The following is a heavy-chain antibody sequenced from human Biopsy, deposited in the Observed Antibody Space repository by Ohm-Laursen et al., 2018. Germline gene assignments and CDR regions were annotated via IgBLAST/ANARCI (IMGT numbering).Heavy chain of an antibody. CDR3: ARAGVGSDGTDSYYYGMDV. J-gene: IGHJ6*02. V-gene: IGHV1-46*01. CDR2: ISPSGATT. CDR1: GNTFATYH. D-gene: IGHD5-24*01. Sequence: SVTVSCTASGNTFATYHIHWVRQAPGHGLEWMGVISPSGATTSFSQKFQGRITMTRDTSTGTVYMDLNSLGSEDTAVYYCARAGVGSDGTDSYYYGMDVWGPGTTVTVSS.